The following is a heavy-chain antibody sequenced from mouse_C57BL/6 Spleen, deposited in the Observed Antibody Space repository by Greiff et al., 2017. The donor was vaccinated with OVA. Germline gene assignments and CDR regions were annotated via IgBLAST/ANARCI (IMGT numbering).Heavy chain of an antibody. CDR2: INPNNGGT. V-gene: IGHV1-26*01. CDR3: ARGLENFDY. Sequence: LQQSGPELVKPGASVKISCKASGYTFTDYYMNWVKQSHGKSLEWIGDINPNNGGTSYNQKFKGKATLTVDKSSSTAYMELRSLTSEDSAVYYCARGLENFDYWGQGTTLTVSS. D-gene: IGHD3-1*01. J-gene: IGHJ2*01. CDR1: GYTFTDYY.